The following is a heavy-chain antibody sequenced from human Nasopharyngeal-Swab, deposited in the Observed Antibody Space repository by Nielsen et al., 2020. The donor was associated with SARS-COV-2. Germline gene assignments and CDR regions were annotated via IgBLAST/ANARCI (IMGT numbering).Heavy chain of an antibody. CDR2: INAGNGNT. V-gene: IGHV1-3*01. J-gene: IGHJ4*02. CDR3: AREDGSSSWYVYY. CDR1: GYTFTSYA. D-gene: IGHD6-13*01. Sequence: ASVKVSCKASGYTFTSYAMHWVRQAPGQRLEWMGWINAGNGNTKYSQKFQGRVTITRDTSASTAYMELSSLRSEDTAVYYCAREDGSSSWYVYYWGQGTLVIVSS.